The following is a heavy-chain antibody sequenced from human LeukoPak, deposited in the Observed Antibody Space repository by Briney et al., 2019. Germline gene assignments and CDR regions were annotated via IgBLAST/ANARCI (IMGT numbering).Heavy chain of an antibody. CDR2: ISSSSSYI. V-gene: IGHV3-21*01. CDR1: GFTFSSYS. J-gene: IGHJ3*02. CDR3: AREVLGYGDYNDAFDI. Sequence: GGSLRLSCAASGFTFSSYSMNWVRQAPGKGLEWVSSISSSSSYIYYADSVKGRFTISRDNAKNSLYLQMNSLRAEDTAVYYCAREVLGYGDYNDAFDIWGQGTMVTVSS. D-gene: IGHD4-17*01.